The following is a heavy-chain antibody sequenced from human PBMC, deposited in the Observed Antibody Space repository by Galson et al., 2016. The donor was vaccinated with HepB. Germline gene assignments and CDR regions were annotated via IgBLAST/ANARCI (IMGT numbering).Heavy chain of an antibody. CDR2: TWYDGSIE. V-gene: IGHV3-33*03. J-gene: IGHJ6*02. CDR3: AKDRGGIQLWGLHGMDV. CDR1: GFSLGTYG. D-gene: IGHD5-18*01. Sequence: SLRLSCAASGFSLGTYGMNWVRQAPGKGLEWVAFTWYDGSIEYNADSVQGRFSISRDKSKNTLYLEMNSLRAEDTAVYFCAKDRGGIQLWGLHGMDVWGQGTTVTVSS.